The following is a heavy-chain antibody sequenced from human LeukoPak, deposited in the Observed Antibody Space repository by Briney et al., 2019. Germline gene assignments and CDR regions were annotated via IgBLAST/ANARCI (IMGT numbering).Heavy chain of an antibody. CDR2: IYYSGSP. CDR1: GGSISSYY. J-gene: IGHJ2*01. V-gene: IGHV4-59*12. D-gene: IGHD6-19*01. CDR3: ARGPLGSGWYVADWYFGL. Sequence: SVTLSLTCTVSGGSISSYYWSWIRQPPGKGLEWIGYIYYSGSPNYNPSLKSRVTMSIDTSKNQFSLKFKSVTAADTAVYYCARGPLGSGWYVADWYFGLWGRGALVTVSS.